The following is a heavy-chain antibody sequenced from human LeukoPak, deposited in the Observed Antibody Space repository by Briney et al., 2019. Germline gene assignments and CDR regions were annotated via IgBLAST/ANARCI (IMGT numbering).Heavy chain of an antibody. D-gene: IGHD3-22*01. J-gene: IGHJ4*02. V-gene: IGHV1-18*01. CDR2: ISAYNGNT. CDR1: AYTFSTYG. Sequence: ASVKVSCKAFAYTFSTYGLGWVRQVPGQGLEWMGWISAYNGNTNYAQKLQGRVTMTTDTSTSTAYMELRSLRSDDTAVYYCARVMYYDSSGYPPFDYWGQGTLVTVSS. CDR3: ARVMYYDSSGYPPFDY.